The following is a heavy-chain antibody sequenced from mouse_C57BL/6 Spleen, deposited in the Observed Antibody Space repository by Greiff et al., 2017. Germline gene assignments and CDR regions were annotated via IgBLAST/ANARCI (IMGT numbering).Heavy chain of an antibody. CDR1: GFTFSSYG. CDR2: ISSGGSYT. Sequence: EVMLVESGGDLVKPGGSLKLSCAASGFTFSSYGVSWVRQTPDKRLEWVATISSGGSYTYYPDSVKGRFTISRDNAKNTLYLQMSSLKSEDTAMYYCARQDGYDRAWFAYWGQGTLVTVSA. CDR3: ARQDGYDRAWFAY. V-gene: IGHV5-6*02. J-gene: IGHJ3*01. D-gene: IGHD2-2*01.